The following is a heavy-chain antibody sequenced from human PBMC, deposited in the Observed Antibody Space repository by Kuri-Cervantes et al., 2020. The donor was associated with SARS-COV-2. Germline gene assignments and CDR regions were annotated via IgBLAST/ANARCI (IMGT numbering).Heavy chain of an antibody. V-gene: IGHV4-61*08. J-gene: IGHJ6*02. CDR2: IYYSGST. Sequence: SETLSLTCTVSGGSISSGGYYWSWIRQPPGKGLEWIGYIYYSGSTNYNPSLKSRVTISVDTSKNQFTLKLSSVTAADTAVYYCARGRILRSNYGMGVWGQGTTVTVSS. CDR3: ARGRILRSNYGMGV. D-gene: IGHD2-15*01. CDR1: GGSISSGGYY.